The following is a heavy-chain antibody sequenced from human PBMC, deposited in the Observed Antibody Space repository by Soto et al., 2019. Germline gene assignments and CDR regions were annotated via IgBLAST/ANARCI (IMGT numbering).Heavy chain of an antibody. CDR1: GFTVSSDT. V-gene: IGHV3-23*01. D-gene: IGHD3-10*01. Sequence: PXGCLRITCAASGFTVSSDTMSWVRQAPGKGLDWVTAIGGSGGSTYYADSVKGRFTISRDSSKNTLYLQMNSLKAEETAVYYCAKDAVTSYYNSGSYFNPYYFDYWGQGTLVTVSS. CDR3: AKDAVTSYYNSGSYFNPYYFDY. CDR2: IGGSGGST. J-gene: IGHJ4*02.